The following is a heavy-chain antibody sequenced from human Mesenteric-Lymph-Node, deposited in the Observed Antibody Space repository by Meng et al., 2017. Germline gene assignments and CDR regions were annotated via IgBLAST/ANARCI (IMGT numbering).Heavy chain of an antibody. J-gene: IGHJ4*02. CDR2: ISSSSTI. V-gene: IGHV3-69-1*01. CDR1: GFTFSDYY. Sequence: GESLKISCAASGFTFSDYYMNWVRQAPGKGLEWVSSISSSSTIYYADSVKGRFTISRDNAKNSLYLQMNSLRAEDTAVYYCARGRPEGDYWGQGTLVTVSS. CDR3: ARGRPEGDY.